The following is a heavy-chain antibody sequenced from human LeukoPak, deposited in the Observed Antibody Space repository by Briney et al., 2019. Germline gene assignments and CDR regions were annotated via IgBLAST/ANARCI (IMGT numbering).Heavy chain of an antibody. D-gene: IGHD3-3*01. V-gene: IGHV3-30-3*01. CDR1: GFTFSSYA. J-gene: IGHJ6*03. CDR2: ISYDGGNK. CDR3: ARDARRVKGVVIIGPYYYYYMDV. Sequence: PGGSLRLSCAASGFTFSSYAMHRVRQAPGKGLEWVAVISYDGGNKYYADSVKGRFTISRDNSKNTLYLQMNSLRAEDTAVYYCARDARRVKGVVIIGPYYYYYMDVWGKGTTVTVSS.